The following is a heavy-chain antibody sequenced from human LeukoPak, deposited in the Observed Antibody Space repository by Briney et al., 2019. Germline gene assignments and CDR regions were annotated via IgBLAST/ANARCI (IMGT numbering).Heavy chain of an antibody. CDR1: GYTFTSYG. J-gene: IGHJ5*02. V-gene: IGHV1-8*01. Sequence: ASVKVSCKASGYTFTSYGINWVRQATGQGLEWMGWMNPNSGNTGYAQKFQGRVTMTRNTSISTAYMELSSLRSEDTAVYYCARVRSGGSCYSVPCPFDPWGQGTLVTVSS. CDR2: MNPNSGNT. CDR3: ARVRSGGSCYSVPCPFDP. D-gene: IGHD2-15*01.